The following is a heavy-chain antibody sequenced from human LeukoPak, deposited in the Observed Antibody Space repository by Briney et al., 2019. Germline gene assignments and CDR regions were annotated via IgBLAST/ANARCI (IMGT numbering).Heavy chain of an antibody. CDR3: ARPITGAGTDLGY. V-gene: IGHV5-51*01. Sequence: GESLKISCKASGYTFTSFFIGWERQMPGQGLEWMGIIYTGHSDTRYSPSFQGQVTISVDKSISTAYLQWRSLKASDTAIYYCARPITGAGTDLGYWGQGTLVTVSS. J-gene: IGHJ4*02. CDR2: IYTGHSDT. D-gene: IGHD6-13*01. CDR1: GYTFTSFF.